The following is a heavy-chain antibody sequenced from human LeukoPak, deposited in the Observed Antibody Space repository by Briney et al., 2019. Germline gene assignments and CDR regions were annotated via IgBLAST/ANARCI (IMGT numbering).Heavy chain of an antibody. V-gene: IGHV3-48*03. CDR2: ISSSGSTI. D-gene: IGHD1-1*01. Sequence: GGSLRLSCAASGFTFSSYEMNWVRQAPGKGLEWVSYISSSGSTIYYADSVKGRFTISRDNAKNSLYLQMNSLRAEDTAVHYCARDRYPPNFDYWGQGTLVTVSS. CDR1: GFTFSSYE. J-gene: IGHJ4*02. CDR3: ARDRYPPNFDY.